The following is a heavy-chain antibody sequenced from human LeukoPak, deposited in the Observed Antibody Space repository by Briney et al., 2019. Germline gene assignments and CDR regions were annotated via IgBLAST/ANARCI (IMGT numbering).Heavy chain of an antibody. Sequence: PSETLSLTCTVSGGSISSSSYYWGWIRQPPGKGLEWIGSIYYSGSTYYNPSLKSRVTISVDTSKNQFSLKLSSVTAADTAVYYCARRGRLYYYYMDVWGKGTTVTVSS. D-gene: IGHD1-1*01. CDR1: GGSISSSSYY. CDR2: IYYSGST. CDR3: ARRGRLYYYYMDV. J-gene: IGHJ6*03. V-gene: IGHV4-39*07.